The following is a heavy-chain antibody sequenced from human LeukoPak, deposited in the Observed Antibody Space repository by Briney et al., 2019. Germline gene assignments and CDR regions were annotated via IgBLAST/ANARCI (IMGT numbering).Heavy chain of an antibody. J-gene: IGHJ6*03. CDR2: ISSIGSTI. CDR1: GFTFSSYE. Sequence: PGGSLRLSCAASGFTFSSYEMNWVRQAPGKGLEWVSYISSIGSTIYYADSVKGRFTISRDNAKNSLYLQKNSLRAEDTAVYYCARAMRAYYYYMDVWGKGTTVTVSS. CDR3: ARAMRAYYYYMDV. V-gene: IGHV3-48*03.